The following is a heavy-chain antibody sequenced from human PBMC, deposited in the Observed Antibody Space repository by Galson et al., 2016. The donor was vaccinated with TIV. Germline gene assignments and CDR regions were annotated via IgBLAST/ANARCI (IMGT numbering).Heavy chain of an antibody. D-gene: IGHD3-22*01. V-gene: IGHV4-39*01. CDR3: ARPYDSASRGTFNI. Sequence: ETLSLTCTVSGDSIISSSYFWGWIRQPPGKGLEWIGSIYFSGSTLYNPSLKSRLTISVDTSKHQFSLRLTSVTAADTALYYCARPYDSASRGTFNIWGQGTLVIVSS. CDR2: IYFSGST. J-gene: IGHJ4*02. CDR1: GDSIISSSYF.